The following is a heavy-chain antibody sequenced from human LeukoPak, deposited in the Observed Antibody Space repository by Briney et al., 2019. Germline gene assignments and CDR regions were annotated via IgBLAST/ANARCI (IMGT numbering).Heavy chain of an antibody. CDR1: GGSINSDSYY. V-gene: IGHV4-39*01. CDR3: ARQRLDLWDPEFDP. Sequence: SETLSLTCTVSGGSINSDSYYWGWIRQPPGKGLEWIGSMYYSGSTYYNPSLKSRVTMSVDTSKNQFPLKLSSVTAADTAVYYCARQRLDLWDPEFDPWGQGILVTVTS. D-gene: IGHD2/OR15-2a*01. CDR2: MYYSGST. J-gene: IGHJ5*02.